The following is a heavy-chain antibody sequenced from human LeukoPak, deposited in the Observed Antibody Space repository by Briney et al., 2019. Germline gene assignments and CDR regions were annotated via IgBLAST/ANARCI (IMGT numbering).Heavy chain of an antibody. D-gene: IGHD2-2*01. CDR1: GFTFSSYS. CDR2: ISSSSSTI. J-gene: IGHJ4*02. CDR3: VRESCSSTSCYDY. Sequence: GGSLRLACAASGFTFSSYSMNWVRQAPGKGLEWISYISSSSSTIYYADSVKGRFTISRDNAKNSLYLQMNSLRAEDTAVYYCVRESCSSTSCYDYWGQGTLVTVSS. V-gene: IGHV3-48*01.